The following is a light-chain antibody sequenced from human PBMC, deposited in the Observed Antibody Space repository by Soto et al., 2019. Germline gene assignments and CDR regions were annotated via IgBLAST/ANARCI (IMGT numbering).Light chain of an antibody. CDR2: TAS. CDR3: QQLYSNPRT. CDR1: QGISSY. V-gene: IGKV1-9*01. J-gene: IGKJ4*01. Sequence: DIQLTQSPSFLSASVGDRVTITCRASQGISSYLAWYQQKPGKAPKLLIYTASTLQSGVPSRFSGSGSGTEFTLTISSLQPEDFATYYCQQLYSNPRTFGGGTKVEIK.